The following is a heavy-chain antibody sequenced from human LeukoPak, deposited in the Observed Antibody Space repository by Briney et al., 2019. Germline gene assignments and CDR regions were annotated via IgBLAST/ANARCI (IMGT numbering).Heavy chain of an antibody. V-gene: IGHV4-39*07. CDR3: ARVGLRLGELSLGFDY. D-gene: IGHD3-16*02. J-gene: IGHJ4*02. CDR2: IYYSGST. CDR1: GGSIYSSSYY. Sequence: SETLSLTCSVSGGSIYSSSYYWGWMRQPPGKGLEWIGSIYYSGSTYYNPSLTSRVTISVDTSKNQFSLKLSSVTAADTAEYYCARVGLRLGELSLGFDYWGQGTLVTVSS.